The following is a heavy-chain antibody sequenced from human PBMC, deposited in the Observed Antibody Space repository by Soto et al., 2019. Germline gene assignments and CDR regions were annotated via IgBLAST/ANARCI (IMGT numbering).Heavy chain of an antibody. D-gene: IGHD2-15*01. J-gene: IGHJ5*02. V-gene: IGHV4-34*01. CDR3: ARGRPSSYCSGGSCTTPGWFDP. Sequence: QVQLQQWGAGLLKPSETLFLTCAVYGGSFSGYYWSWIRQPPGKGLEWIGEINHSGSTNYNPSLKSRVTISVDTSKNQFSLKLSSVTAADTAVYYCARGRPSSYCSGGSCTTPGWFDPWGQGTLVTVSS. CDR2: INHSGST. CDR1: GGSFSGYY.